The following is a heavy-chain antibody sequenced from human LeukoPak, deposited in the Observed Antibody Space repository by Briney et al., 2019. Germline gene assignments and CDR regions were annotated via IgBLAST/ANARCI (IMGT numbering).Heavy chain of an antibody. CDR1: GYTFTGYY. D-gene: IGHD3-22*01. Sequence: ASVKVSCKASGYTFTGYYMHWVRQAPGQGLEWMGWINPNSGGTIYAQKFQGKVTMTRDTSISTAYMELSRLRSDDTAVYYCARVGALNYYDSSGYQNWFDPWGQGTLVTVSS. CDR3: ARVGALNYYDSSGYQNWFDP. V-gene: IGHV1-2*02. J-gene: IGHJ5*02. CDR2: INPNSGGT.